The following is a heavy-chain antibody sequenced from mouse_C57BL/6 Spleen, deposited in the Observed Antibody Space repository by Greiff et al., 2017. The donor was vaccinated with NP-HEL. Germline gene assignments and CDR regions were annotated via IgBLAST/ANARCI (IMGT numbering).Heavy chain of an antibody. CDR3: TRAPIYYYGSSYAMDY. CDR2: ISSGGDYI. Sequence: EVQGVESGEGLVKPGGSLKLSCAASGFTFSSYAMSWVRQTPEKRLEWVAYISSGGDYIYYADTVKGRFTISRDNARNTLYLQMSSLKSEDTAMYYCTRAPIYYYGSSYAMDYWGQGTSVTVSS. D-gene: IGHD1-1*01. J-gene: IGHJ4*01. CDR1: GFTFSSYA. V-gene: IGHV5-9-1*02.